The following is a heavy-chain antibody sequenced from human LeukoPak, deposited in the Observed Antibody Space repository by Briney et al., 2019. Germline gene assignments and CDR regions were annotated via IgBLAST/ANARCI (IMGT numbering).Heavy chain of an antibody. J-gene: IGHJ5*02. CDR2: IYYSGST. D-gene: IGHD2-2*01. V-gene: IGHV4-39*07. Sequence: SETLSLTCTVSGGSFSSSSYYWGWFRQPPGKGLEWIGSIYYSGSTYHNPSLKSRVTISVDTSKNQFSLKLSSVTAADTAVYYCARAIVVVPAAMRGWFDPWGQGTLVTVSS. CDR3: ARAIVVVPAAMRGWFDP. CDR1: GGSFSSSSYY.